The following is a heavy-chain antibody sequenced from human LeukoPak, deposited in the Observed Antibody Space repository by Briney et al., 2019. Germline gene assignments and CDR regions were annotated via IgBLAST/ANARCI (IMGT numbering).Heavy chain of an antibody. CDR3: ARTFGLTGDY. Sequence: ASVKASCKASGYTFTSYDINWVRQATGQGLEWMGWMNPNSDNTGYAQKSQGRVTMTRNTSISTAYMELSSLRSEDTAVYYCARTFGLTGDYWGQGTLVTVSS. CDR2: MNPNSDNT. CDR1: GYTFTSYD. D-gene: IGHD3-9*01. J-gene: IGHJ4*02. V-gene: IGHV1-8*01.